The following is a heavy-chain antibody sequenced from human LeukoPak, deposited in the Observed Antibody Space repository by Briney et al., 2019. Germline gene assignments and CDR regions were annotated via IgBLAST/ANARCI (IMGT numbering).Heavy chain of an antibody. J-gene: IGHJ4*02. CDR3: ARVWNYDSRGFNY. D-gene: IGHD3-22*01. Sequence: GASVKVSCKASGYSFTGYYLHWVRQAPGQGLEWMGWINPNSGDTTYAQNFQGRVTMTRDTSISTAYMELSRLIFDDTAVYYCARVWNYDSRGFNYWGRGTLVTVSS. CDR2: INPNSGDT. CDR1: GYSFTGYY. V-gene: IGHV1-2*02.